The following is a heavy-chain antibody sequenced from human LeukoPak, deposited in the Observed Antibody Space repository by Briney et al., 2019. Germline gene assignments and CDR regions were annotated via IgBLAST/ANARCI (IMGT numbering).Heavy chain of an antibody. CDR3: QGRAIVTNDY. Sequence: PGGSLRLSCAASGFTFSSYAMHWVRQAPGKGLEWVAVISYDGSNKYYADSVKGRFTISRDNSKNTLYLQMNSLRAEDTAVYYCQGRAIVTNDYWGQGTLVTVSS. CDR2: ISYDGSNK. V-gene: IGHV3-30-3*01. J-gene: IGHJ4*02. CDR1: GFTFSSYA. D-gene: IGHD5-18*01.